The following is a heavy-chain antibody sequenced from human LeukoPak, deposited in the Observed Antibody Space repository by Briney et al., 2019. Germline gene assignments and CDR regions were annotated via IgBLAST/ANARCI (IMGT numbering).Heavy chain of an antibody. CDR1: GGSISSYY. V-gene: IGHV4-59*01. CDR2: IYYSGSI. Sequence: SETLSLTCTVSGGSISSYYWSWIRQPPGKGLEWIGYIYYSGSINYNPSLKSRVTISVDTSKNQFSLKVSSVTAADTAVYYCAKDRFISDSSGYYYQLDYWGQGTLVTVSS. CDR3: AKDRFISDSSGYYYQLDY. J-gene: IGHJ4*02. D-gene: IGHD3-22*01.